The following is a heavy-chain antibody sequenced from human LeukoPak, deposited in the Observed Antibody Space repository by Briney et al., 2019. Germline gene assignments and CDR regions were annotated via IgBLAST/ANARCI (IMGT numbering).Heavy chain of an antibody. V-gene: IGHV3-7*04. CDR1: GFTFSSYW. Sequence: GGSLRLSCAASGFTFSSYWMTWVRQAPGKGLEWVANINQDGSANYYADSVKGRFTISRDNAKNSLYPQMNSLRAEDTAVYYCAGAAALTCWGQGTLVTVSS. D-gene: IGHD6-13*01. J-gene: IGHJ4*02. CDR3: AGAAALTC. CDR2: INQDGSAN.